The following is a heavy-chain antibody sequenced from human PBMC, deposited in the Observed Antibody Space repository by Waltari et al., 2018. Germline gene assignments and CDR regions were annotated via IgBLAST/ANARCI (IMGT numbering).Heavy chain of an antibody. J-gene: IGHJ3*02. Sequence: EVQLVESGGGLVKPGESLRLSCAAFGFTFSTYTMNWVRQAPGKGLEWLSAITISGSIHHADSMKDRLTISRDNAKNSLYLQMNSLRAEDTAVYYCARDYSGTDWGGDDAFDIWGQGTKVTVSS. V-gene: IGHV3-21*01. CDR3: ARDYSGTDWGGDDAFDI. D-gene: IGHD7-27*01. CDR2: ITISGSI. CDR1: GFTFSTYT.